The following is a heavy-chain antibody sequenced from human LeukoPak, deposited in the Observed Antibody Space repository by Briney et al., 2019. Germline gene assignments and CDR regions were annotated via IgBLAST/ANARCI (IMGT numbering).Heavy chain of an antibody. CDR3: ASLRSGPRYGMDV. Sequence: PGGSLRLSCAASGFTFSSYGMYWVRQAPGKGLEWVAVIWFDGSKKYYADSVKGRFTISRDNSKNTLYLQMNSLRVEDTAVYYCASLRSGPRYGMDVWGQGTTVTVSS. V-gene: IGHV3-33*07. D-gene: IGHD3-3*01. CDR2: IWFDGSKK. CDR1: GFTFSSYG. J-gene: IGHJ6*02.